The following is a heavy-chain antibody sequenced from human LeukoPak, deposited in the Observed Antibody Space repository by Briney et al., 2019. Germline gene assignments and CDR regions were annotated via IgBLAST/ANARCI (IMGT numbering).Heavy chain of an antibody. Sequence: GGSLRLSCAASGFTFSSYSMNWVRQAPGKGLEWVSSISSSSSYIYYADSVKGRFTISRDNAKNSLYLQMNSLRAEDTALYYCARSGDYKDYYYYMDVWGKGTTVTVSS. V-gene: IGHV3-21*04. J-gene: IGHJ6*03. CDR1: GFTFSSYS. D-gene: IGHD4-17*01. CDR2: ISSSSSYI. CDR3: ARSGDYKDYYYYMDV.